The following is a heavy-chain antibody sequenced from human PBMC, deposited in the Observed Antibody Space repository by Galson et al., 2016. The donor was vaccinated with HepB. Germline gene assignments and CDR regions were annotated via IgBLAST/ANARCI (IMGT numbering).Heavy chain of an antibody. CDR2: ISSSSKYI. Sequence: SLRLSCAASGFTLSNYYMHWVRQAPGKGLEWVSTISSSSKYIYYADSVRGRFTISSDIANNSLFLQRNSLGAEDTAVYFCARDRGIAAGGWFDPWGQGTQVTVSS. D-gene: IGHD6-13*01. CDR3: ARDRGIAAGGWFDP. J-gene: IGHJ5*02. V-gene: IGHV3-21*01. CDR1: GFTLSNYY.